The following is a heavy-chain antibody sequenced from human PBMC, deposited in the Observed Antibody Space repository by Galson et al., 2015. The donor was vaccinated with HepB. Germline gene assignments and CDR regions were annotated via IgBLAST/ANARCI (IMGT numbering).Heavy chain of an antibody. Sequence: SVKVSCKASGYTFTSYGISWVRQAPGQGLEWMGWISAYNGNTNYAQKFQGRVTITADKSTSTASMELSSLRSEDTAVYYCARAVAGTSDYWGQGTLVTVSS. V-gene: IGHV1-18*01. J-gene: IGHJ4*02. CDR2: ISAYNGNT. D-gene: IGHD6-19*01. CDR1: GYTFTSYG. CDR3: ARAVAGTSDY.